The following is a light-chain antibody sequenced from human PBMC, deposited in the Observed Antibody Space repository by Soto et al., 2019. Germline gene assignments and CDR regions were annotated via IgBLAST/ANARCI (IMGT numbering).Light chain of an antibody. CDR2: DAS. Sequence: EILLAHSQATLSFSPGERDTLSCKASQDVIIFLAWYQQKPGQAPRLLIHDASNRATGVPARFSGRGSGRDVTLTIPHLEPEDCAVYYFQQRSTWLYTFGQGNKLEV. J-gene: IGKJ2*01. CDR1: QDVIIF. V-gene: IGKV3-11*02. CDR3: QQRSTWLYT.